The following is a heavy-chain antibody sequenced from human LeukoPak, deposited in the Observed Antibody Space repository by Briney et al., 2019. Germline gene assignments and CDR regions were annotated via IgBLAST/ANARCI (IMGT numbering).Heavy chain of an antibody. CDR3: AATGYSSSWYSGEIDY. V-gene: IGHV4-4*07. CDR2: IYTSGST. D-gene: IGHD6-13*01. CDR1: GGSISSYY. Sequence: SETLSLTCTVSGGSISSYYWSWIRQPAGKRLEWIGRIYTSGSTNYNPSLKSRVTMSVDTSKNQFSLKLSSVTAADTAVYYCAATGYSSSWYSGEIDYWGQGTLVTVSS. J-gene: IGHJ4*02.